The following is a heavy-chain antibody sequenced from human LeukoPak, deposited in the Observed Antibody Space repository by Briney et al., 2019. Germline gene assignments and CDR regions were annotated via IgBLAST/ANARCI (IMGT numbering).Heavy chain of an antibody. CDR3: ARVSEEYNWFDP. CDR1: GFTFSGYG. V-gene: IGHV3-33*01. Sequence: GGSLRLSCAASGFTFSGYGMHWVRQAPGKGLEWVAVIWYDGSNKYYADSVKGRFTISRDNSKNTLYLQMNSLRAEDTAMYYCARVSEEYNWFDPWGQGTLVTVSS. CDR2: IWYDGSNK. J-gene: IGHJ5*02. D-gene: IGHD3-3*01.